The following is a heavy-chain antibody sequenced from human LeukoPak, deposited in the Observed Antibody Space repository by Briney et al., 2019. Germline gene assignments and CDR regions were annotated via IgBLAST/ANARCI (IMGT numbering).Heavy chain of an antibody. J-gene: IGHJ4*02. CDR1: GFTYGDYA. CDR2: IRSKAYGGTT. Sequence: GRSLTLSCTASGFTYGDYAMSGVRQARGKGLEGVGFIRSKAYGGTTEYAASVKCTFTISRDDSKSNAYLQMNRLKTEDTAVYYCTRDDLWAVNFDYWGQGTLVTVSS. V-gene: IGHV3-49*04. D-gene: IGHD3/OR15-3a*01. CDR3: TRDDLWAVNFDY.